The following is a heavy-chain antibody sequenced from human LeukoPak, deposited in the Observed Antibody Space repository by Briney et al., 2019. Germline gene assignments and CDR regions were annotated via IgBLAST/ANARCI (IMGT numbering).Heavy chain of an antibody. CDR1: GGSFSGYY. CDR3: ARGRRWLELLTPHRTFKFDY. Sequence: SETLSLTCAVYGGSFSGYYWSWIRHPPGKGLEWIGEINHSGSTNYNPPLKSRVNISVGTSKNQFSLKLSSVTAADTAVYYCARGRRWLELLTPHRTFKFDYWGQGTLVTVSS. CDR2: INHSGST. D-gene: IGHD1-7*01. J-gene: IGHJ4*02. V-gene: IGHV4-34*01.